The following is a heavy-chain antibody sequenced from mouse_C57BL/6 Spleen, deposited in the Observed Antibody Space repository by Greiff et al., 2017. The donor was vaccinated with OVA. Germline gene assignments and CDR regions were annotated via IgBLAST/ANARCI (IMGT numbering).Heavy chain of an antibody. J-gene: IGHJ4*01. CDR2: ISYDGSN. D-gene: IGHD1-1*01. CDR3: ARDLYYGSSLYYAMDY. Sequence: DVQLQESGPGLVKPSQSLSLTCSVTGYSITSGYYWNWIRQFPGNKLEWMGYISYDGSNNYNPSLKNRISITRDTSKNQFFLKLNSVTTEDTATYYCARDLYYGSSLYYAMDYWGQGTSVTVSS. CDR1: GYSITSGYY. V-gene: IGHV3-6*01.